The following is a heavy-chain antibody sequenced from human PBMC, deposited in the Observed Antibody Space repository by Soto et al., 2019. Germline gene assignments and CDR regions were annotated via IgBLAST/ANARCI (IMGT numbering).Heavy chain of an antibody. CDR3: AREGVAATAFDI. J-gene: IGHJ3*02. V-gene: IGHV3-33*01. CDR2: IWYDGSNK. D-gene: IGHD3-3*01. CDR1: GFTFSSYG. Sequence: QVQLVESGGGVVQPGRSLRLSCAASGFTFSSYGMHWVRQAPGKGLEWVVVIWYDGSNKYYADSVKGRFTISRDNSKNTLYLQMNSMSAEDKAVYYCAREGVAATAFDIWGQGTIVTVSS.